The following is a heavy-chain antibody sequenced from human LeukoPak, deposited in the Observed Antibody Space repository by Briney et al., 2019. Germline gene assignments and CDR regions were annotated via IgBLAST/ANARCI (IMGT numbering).Heavy chain of an antibody. V-gene: IGHV3-7*01. D-gene: IGHD6-13*01. CDR3: ARDRHINSWSNDRFDY. J-gene: IGHJ4*02. Sequence: PGGSLRLSYGASRFIFSNYWMTWVSKAPGKGLEWVGNKNQDASEINYVDSVKGRSTISRVNAENSLYLQMNSLRAEDTAIYYCARDRHINSWSNDRFDYWGQGALVTVSS. CDR2: KNQDASEI. CDR1: RFIFSNYW.